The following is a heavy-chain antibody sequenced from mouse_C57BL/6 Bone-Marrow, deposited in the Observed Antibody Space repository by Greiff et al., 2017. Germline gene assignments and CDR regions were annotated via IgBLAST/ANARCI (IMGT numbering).Heavy chain of an antibody. CDR3: ARWVLPRGGFAY. J-gene: IGHJ3*01. V-gene: IGHV1-85*01. CDR1: GYTFTSYD. D-gene: IGHD2-14*01. Sequence: VQLQESGPELVKPGASVKLSCKASGYTFTSYDINWVKQRPGQGLEWIGWIYPRDGSTTYNEKFKGKATLTVDTSSSTAFMELHSLSSEDAADFFCARWVLPRGGFAYWGQGTLVTVSA. CDR2: IYPRDGST.